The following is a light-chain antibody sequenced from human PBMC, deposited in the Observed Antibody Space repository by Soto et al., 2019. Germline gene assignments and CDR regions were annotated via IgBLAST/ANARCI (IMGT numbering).Light chain of an antibody. V-gene: IGKV1-5*03. CDR1: QTINTW. CDR3: HQYNTKPVS. CDR2: KAS. Sequence: DIQPTQSPSTLSASLGESGTITCRASQTINTWLAWYQQKPGKAPKLLIYKASSLHRGVPSRFSGSGSGTEFTLTISSLQPDDFATYYCHQYNTKPVSFGGGTKV. J-gene: IGKJ4*01.